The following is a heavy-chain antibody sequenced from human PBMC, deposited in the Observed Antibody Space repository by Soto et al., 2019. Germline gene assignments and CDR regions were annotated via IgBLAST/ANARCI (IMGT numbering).Heavy chain of an antibody. CDR1: VYSFTSYW. V-gene: IGHV5-10-1*01. Sequence: GESLKISCKGSVYSFTSYWISWVRQMPGKGLEWMGRIDPSDSYTNYSPSFQGHVTISADKSISTAYLQWSSLKASDTAMYYCARRSPSGYSYGSDDYWGQGTLVTVSS. CDR2: IDPSDSYT. CDR3: ARRSPSGYSYGSDDY. D-gene: IGHD5-18*01. J-gene: IGHJ4*02.